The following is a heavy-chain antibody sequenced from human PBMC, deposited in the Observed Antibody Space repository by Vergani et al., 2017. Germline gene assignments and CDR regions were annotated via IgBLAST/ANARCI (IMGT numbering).Heavy chain of an antibody. CDR3: ARGNWYLGYYYMDV. CDR2: IIPIFGTA. CDR1: GGTFSSYA. Sequence: QVQLVQSGAEVKKPGSSVKVSCKASGGTFSSYAISWVRQAPGQGLEWMGGIIPIFGTANYAQQFQGRVTITADESTSTAYMELSSLRSEDTAVYYCARGNWYLGYYYMDVWGKGTTVTVSS. V-gene: IGHV1-69*01. J-gene: IGHJ6*03. D-gene: IGHD1-20*01.